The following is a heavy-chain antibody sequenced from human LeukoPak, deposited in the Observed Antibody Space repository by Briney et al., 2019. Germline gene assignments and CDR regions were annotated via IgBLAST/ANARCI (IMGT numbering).Heavy chain of an antibody. J-gene: IGHJ4*02. D-gene: IGHD3-22*01. CDR3: ARAPPSDSSDTNDY. Sequence: SETLSLTCAVYGGSFSGYYWSWIRQPPGKGLEWIGEINHSGSTNYNPSLKSRVTISVDTSKNQFSLKLSSVTAADMAVYYCARAPPSDSSDTNDYWGQGTLVTVSS. CDR2: INHSGST. V-gene: IGHV4-34*01. CDR1: GGSFSGYY.